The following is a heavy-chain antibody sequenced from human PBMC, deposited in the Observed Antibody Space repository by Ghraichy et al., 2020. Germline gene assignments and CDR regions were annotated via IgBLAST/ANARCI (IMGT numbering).Heavy chain of an antibody. Sequence: LSLTCAASGFTFSSYAMSWVRQAPGKGLEWVSAISGSGGSTYYADSVKGRFTISRDNSKNTLYLQMNSLRAEDTAVYYCAKDRAGDFDYWGQGTLVTVSS. CDR2: ISGSGGST. CDR3: AKDRAGDFDY. V-gene: IGHV3-23*01. J-gene: IGHJ4*02. D-gene: IGHD6-19*01. CDR1: GFTFSSYA.